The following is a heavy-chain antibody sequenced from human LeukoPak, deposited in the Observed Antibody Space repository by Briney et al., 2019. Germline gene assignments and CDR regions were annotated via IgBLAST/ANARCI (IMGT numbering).Heavy chain of an antibody. CDR2: ISGSGGST. D-gene: IGHD3-10*01. Sequence: GGSLRLSCAASGFTFSSYAMSWVRQAPGKGLEWVSAISGSGGSTYYADSVKGRFTISRDNSKNTLYLQMNSLRAEDTAVYYCAKDTYYYGSGSYQLDYWGQGTLVTLSS. CDR3: AKDTYYYGSGSYQLDY. J-gene: IGHJ4*02. V-gene: IGHV3-23*01. CDR1: GFTFSSYA.